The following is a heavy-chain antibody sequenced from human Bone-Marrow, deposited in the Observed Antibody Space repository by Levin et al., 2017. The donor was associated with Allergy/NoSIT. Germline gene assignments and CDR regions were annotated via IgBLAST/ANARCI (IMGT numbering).Heavy chain of an antibody. CDR3: ARSFGGVGLKRYYFDY. CDR1: GGSISSSSYY. V-gene: IGHV4-39*07. J-gene: IGHJ4*02. CDR2: IYYSGST. D-gene: IGHD4-23*01. Sequence: SETLSLTCTVSGGSISSSSYYWGWIRQPPGKGLEWIGSIYYSGSTYYNPSLKSRVTISVDTSKNQFSLKLSSVTAADTAVYYCARSFGGVGLKRYYFDYWGQGTLVTVSS.